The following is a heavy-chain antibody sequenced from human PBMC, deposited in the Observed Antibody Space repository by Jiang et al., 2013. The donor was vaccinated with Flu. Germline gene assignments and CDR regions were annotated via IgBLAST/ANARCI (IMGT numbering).Heavy chain of an antibody. CDR1: GYTFIMYA. J-gene: IGHJ4*02. V-gene: IGHV1-3*01. CDR2: INSGNGNT. CDR3: VRDWGIYKYFDY. D-gene: IGHD3-16*01. Sequence: GAEVKKPGASVKVSCKASGYTFIMYAIHWVRQAPGQRLEWMGWINSGNGNTRYSQRFQGRVTITRDTSASTAYMELSSLRSEDTAVYYCVRDWGIYKYFDYWAREAWSPSPQ.